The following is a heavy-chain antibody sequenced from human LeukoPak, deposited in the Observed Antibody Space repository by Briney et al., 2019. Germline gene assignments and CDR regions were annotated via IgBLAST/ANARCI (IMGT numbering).Heavy chain of an antibody. D-gene: IGHD1-26*01. Sequence: PGGSLRLSCSASGFTFSRYAMHWVRQAPGKGLEYVSGINDNGGRTHYGDSVKGRFSISRDNSKNTLHLQMSTLRAEDTALYYCVKDVGGSYAFDYWGQGILVNVAS. V-gene: IGHV3-64D*09. J-gene: IGHJ4*02. CDR3: VKDVGGSYAFDY. CDR1: GFTFSRYA. CDR2: INDNGGRT.